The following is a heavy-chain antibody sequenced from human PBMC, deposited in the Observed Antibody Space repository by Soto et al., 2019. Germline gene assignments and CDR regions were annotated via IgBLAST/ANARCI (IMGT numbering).Heavy chain of an antibody. D-gene: IGHD6-19*01. Sequence: QVQLVQSGAEVKKPGASVKVSCKVSGYTLTELSMHWVRQAPGKGLEWMGGFDPEDGETIYAQKFQGRVTMTEDTSIDTAYMELSSLRSEDTAVYYCATVTIAVAGTEAYGMDVWGQGTTVTVSS. CDR1: GYTLTELS. V-gene: IGHV1-24*01. CDR3: ATVTIAVAGTEAYGMDV. J-gene: IGHJ6*02. CDR2: FDPEDGET.